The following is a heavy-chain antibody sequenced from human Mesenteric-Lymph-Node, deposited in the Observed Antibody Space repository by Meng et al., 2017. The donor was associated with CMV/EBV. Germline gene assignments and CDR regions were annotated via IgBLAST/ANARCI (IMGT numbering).Heavy chain of an antibody. CDR2: INPNSGGT. CDR3: ARRYSSGAGFDP. V-gene: IGHV1-2*02. CDR1: GYTFTSYY. Sequence: ASVKVSCKASGYTFTSYYMHWVRQAPGQGLEWMGWINPNSGGTNYAQKFQGRVTMIRDTSISTAYMELSRLRSDDTAVYYCARRYSSGAGFDPWGQGTLVTVSS. J-gene: IGHJ5*02. D-gene: IGHD6-19*01.